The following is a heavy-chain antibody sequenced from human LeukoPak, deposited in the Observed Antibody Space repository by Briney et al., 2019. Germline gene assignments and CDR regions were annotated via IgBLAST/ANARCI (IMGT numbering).Heavy chain of an antibody. Sequence: GSSVTVSCKASGGTFSSYAISWVRQAPGQGLEWMGGIIPIFGTANYAQKFQGRVTITADESTSTAYMELSSLRSEDTAVYYCARNEGIQLWSTDYWGQGTLVTVSS. J-gene: IGHJ4*02. CDR2: IIPIFGTA. CDR1: GGTFSSYA. D-gene: IGHD5-18*01. CDR3: ARNEGIQLWSTDY. V-gene: IGHV1-69*01.